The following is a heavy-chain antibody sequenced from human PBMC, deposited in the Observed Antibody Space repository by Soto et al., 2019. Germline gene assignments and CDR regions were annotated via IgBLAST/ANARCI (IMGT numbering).Heavy chain of an antibody. CDR1: GFTFSSYV. Sequence: EVQLLESGGGLVQPGGSLRLSCAVSGFTFSSYVMSWVRQAPGKGLECVSRISGSGDTTYYADSVKGRFTISRDISKNTLYLQMNSLRAEDTAVYYCAIGGAGATAYFDSWGQGALVTVSS. CDR2: ISGSGDTT. CDR3: AIGGAGATAYFDS. D-gene: IGHD1-1*01. V-gene: IGHV3-23*01. J-gene: IGHJ4*02.